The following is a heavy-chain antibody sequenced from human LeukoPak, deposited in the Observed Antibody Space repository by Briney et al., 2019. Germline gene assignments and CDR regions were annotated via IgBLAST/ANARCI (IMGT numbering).Heavy chain of an antibody. D-gene: IGHD2-15*01. CDR3: ATLGWGYCSGGSCSLIDY. CDR1: GFTFSSYS. J-gene: IGHJ4*02. Sequence: GGSLRLSCAASGFTFSSYSMNWVRQAPGKGLEWVSSISSSSSYIYYADSVKGRFTISRDNAKNSLYLQMNSLRAEDTAVYYCATLGWGYCSGGSCSLIDYWGRGTLVTVSS. CDR2: ISSSSSYI. V-gene: IGHV3-21*01.